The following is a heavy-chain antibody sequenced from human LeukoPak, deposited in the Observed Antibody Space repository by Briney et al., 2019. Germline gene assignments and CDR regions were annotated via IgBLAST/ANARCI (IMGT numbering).Heavy chain of an antibody. J-gene: IGHJ4*02. CDR1: GGSFNGYY. V-gene: IGHV4-34*01. D-gene: IGHD3-16*02. Sequence: SETLSLTCAVYGGSFNGYYWSWIRQPPGKGLEWIGEINHSGSTNYNPSLKSRVTISVDTSKNQFSLKLSSVTAADTAVYNCARGAWTAHKGYRLGELSTNYFDYWGQGTLVTVSS. CDR3: ARGAWTAHKGYRLGELSTNYFDY. CDR2: INHSGST.